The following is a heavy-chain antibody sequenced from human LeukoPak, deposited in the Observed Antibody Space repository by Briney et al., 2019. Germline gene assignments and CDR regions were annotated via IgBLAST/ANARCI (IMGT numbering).Heavy chain of an antibody. Sequence: GGSLRLSCAASGFTFRDFGMNWVRQTPRKGLEWISHIDGGGDSAHYADFVKGRFTISRDNSQNTLYVQMTSLRTEDTAIYYCVKGPYYESPALDSWGQGTLVTVSS. V-gene: IGHV3-23*01. CDR1: GFTFRDFG. D-gene: IGHD3-16*01. CDR2: IDGGGDSA. CDR3: VKGPYYESPALDS. J-gene: IGHJ4*02.